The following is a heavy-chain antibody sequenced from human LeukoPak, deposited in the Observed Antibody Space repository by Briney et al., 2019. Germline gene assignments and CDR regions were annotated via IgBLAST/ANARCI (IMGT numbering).Heavy chain of an antibody. Sequence: GESLKISCKGSGYSFASYWIGWVRQIPGKGLEWMGIIYPGDSDTRYSPSFQGQVTISADKSISTAYLQWSSLKASDTAIYYCARSAVAGTLAYFDYWGQGTLVTVSS. CDR1: GYSFASYW. V-gene: IGHV5-51*01. CDR2: IYPGDSDT. J-gene: IGHJ4*02. D-gene: IGHD6-19*01. CDR3: ARSAVAGTLAYFDY.